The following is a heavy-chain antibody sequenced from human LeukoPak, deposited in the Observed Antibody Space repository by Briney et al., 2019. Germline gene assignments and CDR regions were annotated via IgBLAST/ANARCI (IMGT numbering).Heavy chain of an antibody. Sequence: ASVKVSCKASGYTFTSYGISWVRQAPGQGLEWMGWISAYNGNTNYAQKLQGRVTMTTDTSTSTAYMELRSLRSDDTAVYYCARSRRRWNWNYADYWGQGTLVTVSS. V-gene: IGHV1-18*01. CDR2: ISAYNGNT. CDR3: ARSRRRWNWNYADY. D-gene: IGHD1-7*01. CDR1: GYTFTSYG. J-gene: IGHJ4*02.